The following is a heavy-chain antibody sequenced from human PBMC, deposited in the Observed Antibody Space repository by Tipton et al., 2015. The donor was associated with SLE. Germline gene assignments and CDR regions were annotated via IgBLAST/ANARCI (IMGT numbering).Heavy chain of an antibody. Sequence: TLSLTCTVSGGSISSGSYYWSWIRQPAGKGLEWIGRIYTSGSTNYNPSLKSRVTISVDTSKNQFSLKLSSVTAADTAVYYCARAPGLRYAFDIWGQGTMVTVSS. V-gene: IGHV4-61*02. CDR3: ARAPGLRYAFDI. D-gene: IGHD5-12*01. CDR1: GGSISSGSYY. J-gene: IGHJ3*02. CDR2: IYTSGST.